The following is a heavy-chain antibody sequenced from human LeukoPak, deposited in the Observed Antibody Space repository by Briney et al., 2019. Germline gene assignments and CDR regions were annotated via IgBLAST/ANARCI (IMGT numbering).Heavy chain of an antibody. CDR2: ITGSGYYT. Sequence: GGSLRLSCAASGFKFTTFAMTWVRQAPGKGLEWVSTITGSGYYTYYADSVKGRFTVSRDNSKNTLCLHMNSLRAEDTALYYCAKAPDFTDTKHELDYWGQGTLVTVSS. CDR1: GFKFTTFA. V-gene: IGHV3-23*01. CDR3: AKAPDFTDTKHELDY. D-gene: IGHD2-8*01. J-gene: IGHJ4*02.